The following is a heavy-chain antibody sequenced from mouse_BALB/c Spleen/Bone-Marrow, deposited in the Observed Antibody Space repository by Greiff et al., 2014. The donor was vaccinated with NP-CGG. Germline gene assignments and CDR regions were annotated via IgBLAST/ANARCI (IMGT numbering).Heavy chain of an antibody. D-gene: IGHD2-14*01. Sequence: VQLQQSGAELVKPGASVKLSCTASGFNIKDTYIHWVKQRPEQGLEWIGRIDPANGNTKYDPKFQGKATITTDTSSNTAYLQLSSLTSEDTAVYYCAQGYDWAMDCWGQGTSVTVSS. V-gene: IGHV14-3*02. CDR1: GFNIKDTY. J-gene: IGHJ4*01. CDR2: IDPANGNT. CDR3: AQGYDWAMDC.